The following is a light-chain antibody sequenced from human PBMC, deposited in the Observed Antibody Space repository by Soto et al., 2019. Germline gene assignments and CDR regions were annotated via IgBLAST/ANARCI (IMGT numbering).Light chain of an antibody. Sequence: EIVMTQSPATLSVSPGERATLSCRASESVSSNLAWYQQKPGQAPRLLIYAASTRATGIPARFSGSGSGTEFTLTISSLQSEDFAVYYCQQYHKWYTFGQGTKLESK. CDR3: QQYHKWYT. CDR1: ESVSSN. J-gene: IGKJ2*01. CDR2: AAS. V-gene: IGKV3-15*01.